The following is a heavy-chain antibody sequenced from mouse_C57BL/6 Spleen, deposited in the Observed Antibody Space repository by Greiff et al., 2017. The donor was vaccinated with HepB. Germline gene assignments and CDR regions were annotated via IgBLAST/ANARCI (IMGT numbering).Heavy chain of an antibody. CDR2: INPNNGGT. CDR1: GYTFTDYN. Sequence: EVKLMESGPELVKPGASVKMSCKASGYTFTDYNMHWVKQSHGKSLEWIGYINPNNGGTSYNQKFKGKATLTVNKSSSTAYMELRSLTSEDSAVYYCARERGLTWGFAYWGQGTLVTVSA. J-gene: IGHJ3*01. CDR3: ARERGLTWGFAY. D-gene: IGHD1-1*01. V-gene: IGHV1-22*01.